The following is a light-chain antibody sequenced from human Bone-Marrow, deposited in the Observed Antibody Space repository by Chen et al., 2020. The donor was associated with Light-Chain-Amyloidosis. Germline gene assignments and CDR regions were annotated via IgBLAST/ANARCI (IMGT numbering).Light chain of an antibody. J-gene: IGLJ1*01. CDR3: SSFTSSSSYV. CDR2: AVS. V-gene: IGLV2-14*01. Sequence: QSALTQPASVSGSPGQSISISCTGTSGDVGTYNYVSWYQQHPGKAPKVMIYAVSNRPSGVSNRFSGSKSGNTASLTISVLQAEDEADYYCSSFTSSSSYVFGPGTKVTVL. CDR1: SGDVGTYNY.